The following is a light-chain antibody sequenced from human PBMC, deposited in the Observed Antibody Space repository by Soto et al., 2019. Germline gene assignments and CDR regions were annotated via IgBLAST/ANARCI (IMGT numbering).Light chain of an antibody. J-gene: IGKJ2*01. CDR1: QSISSW. Sequence: DIQMNQSPSTLSASLGDRVTITCRAGQSISSWLAWYQQKPGKAPKLLIYKASSLESGVPSRFSGSGSGTEFTLTISSLQPDDFATYYCQQYNYWPYTFGQGT. V-gene: IGKV1-5*03. CDR2: KAS. CDR3: QQYNYWPYT.